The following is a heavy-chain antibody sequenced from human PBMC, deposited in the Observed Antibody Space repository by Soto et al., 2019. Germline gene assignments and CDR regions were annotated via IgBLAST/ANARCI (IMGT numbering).Heavy chain of an antibody. D-gene: IGHD2-15*01. CDR2: IIAINGKT. Sequence: ASVKVSCKASGGTCSSYTISWVRQAPGQRLEWMGWIIAINGKTKYSQKFQGRVTITRDTSASTAYMELSSLRSEDTAVYYCVRPYCSGGSCYLDYWGQGTLVTVSS. CDR1: GGTCSSYT. J-gene: IGHJ4*02. V-gene: IGHV1-3*01. CDR3: VRPYCSGGSCYLDY.